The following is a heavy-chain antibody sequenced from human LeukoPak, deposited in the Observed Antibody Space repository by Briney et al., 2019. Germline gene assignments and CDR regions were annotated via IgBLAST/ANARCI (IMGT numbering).Heavy chain of an antibody. CDR1: GFAFSSYA. CDR2: ISGSGSST. CDR3: AKGYCTGGSCSHYYYYGMDV. J-gene: IGHJ6*02. V-gene: IGHV3-23*01. Sequence: PGGSLRLSCAASGFAFSSYAMTWVRQAPGKGLEWVSAISGSGSSTYYADSVKGRFTISRDNSKNTLYLQMNSLRAEDTAVYYCAKGYCTGGSCSHYYYYGMDVWGQGTTVTVSS. D-gene: IGHD2-15*01.